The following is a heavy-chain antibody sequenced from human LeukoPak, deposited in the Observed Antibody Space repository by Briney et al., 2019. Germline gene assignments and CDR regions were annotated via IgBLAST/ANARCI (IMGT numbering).Heavy chain of an antibody. J-gene: IGHJ4*02. CDR2: INHSGST. CDR3: ARYGSSGLDY. CDR1: GGSFSGYY. D-gene: IGHD6-19*01. Sequence: PSGTLSLTCAVYGGSFSGYYWSWIRQPPGKGLEGIGEINHSGSTNYTPSLKSRVTISVDTSKNQFSLKLSSVTAADTAVYYCARYGSSGLDYWGQGTLVTVSS. V-gene: IGHV4-34*01.